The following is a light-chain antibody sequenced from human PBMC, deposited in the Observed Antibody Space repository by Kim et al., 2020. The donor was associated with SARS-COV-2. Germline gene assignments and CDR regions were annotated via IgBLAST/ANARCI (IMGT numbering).Light chain of an antibody. CDR2: QNR. CDR1: KLGDKF. CDR3: QAWDSSTVV. Sequence: SYELTQPPSVSVSPRQTASITCSGDKLGDKFASWYQQKPGQSPVLVIYQNRKRPSGIPERFSGSNSGNTATLTISGTQAMDEADYYCQAWDSSTVVFGGGTQLTVL. J-gene: IGLJ2*01. V-gene: IGLV3-1*01.